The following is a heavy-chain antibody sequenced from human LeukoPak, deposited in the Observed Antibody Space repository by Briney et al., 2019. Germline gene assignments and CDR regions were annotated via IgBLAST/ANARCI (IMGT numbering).Heavy chain of an antibody. Sequence: KPSETLSLTCAVYGVSFSGYYWSWIRQPPGKGLEWIGYIYYSGSTNYNPSLKSRVTISVDTSKNQFSLKLSSVTAADTAVYYCAGGYSYGPDYWGQGTLVTVSS. D-gene: IGHD5-18*01. CDR2: IYYSGST. CDR3: AGGYSYGPDY. CDR1: GVSFSGYY. V-gene: IGHV4-59*01. J-gene: IGHJ4*02.